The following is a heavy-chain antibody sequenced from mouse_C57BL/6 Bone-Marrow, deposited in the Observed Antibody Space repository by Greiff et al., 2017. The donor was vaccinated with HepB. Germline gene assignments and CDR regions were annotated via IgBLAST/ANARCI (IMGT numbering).Heavy chain of an antibody. J-gene: IGHJ3*01. CDR2: IYPGGGYT. CDR3: ARGGRDYGRFAY. V-gene: IGHV1-63*01. D-gene: IGHD2-4*01. Sequence: QVQLQQSGAELVRPGTSVKMSCKASGYTFTNYWIGWAKQRPGHGLEWIGDIYPGGGYTNYNEKFKGKATLTADKSSSTAYMQFSSLTSEDAAIYYCARGGRDYGRFAYWGQGTLVTVSA. CDR1: GYTFTNYW.